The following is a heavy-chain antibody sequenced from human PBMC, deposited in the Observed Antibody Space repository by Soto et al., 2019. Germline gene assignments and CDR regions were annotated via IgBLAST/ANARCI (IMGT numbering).Heavy chain of an antibody. J-gene: IGHJ6*02. V-gene: IGHV3-30*18. CDR1: GFTFSCYG. CDR3: AKDFTPWFGDYFYYYYGMDV. D-gene: IGHD4-17*01. CDR2: MSYDGSK. Sequence: GGSLRLSCAAAGFTFSCYGMHWVRQAPGTGLAWVAVMSYDGSKYYADTVKGRFTISRDNSKNTLYLQINSLRPEDTAVYYCAKDFTPWFGDYFYYYYGMDVWGQGTTVTVSS.